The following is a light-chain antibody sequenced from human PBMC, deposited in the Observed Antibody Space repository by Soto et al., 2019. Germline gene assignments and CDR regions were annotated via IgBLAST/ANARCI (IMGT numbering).Light chain of an antibody. J-gene: IGKJ2*01. CDR2: AAS. V-gene: IGKV1-6*01. CDR1: QGIRND. CDR3: LQDYNYPRT. Sequence: AIEMTQSPSYLSASVGDRVTITCRASQGIRNDLGWYQQKPGKAPKLLIYAASSLQSGVPSRFSGSGSGTYFTLTISSLQPEDFATYYCLQDYNYPRTFGQGTKLEIK.